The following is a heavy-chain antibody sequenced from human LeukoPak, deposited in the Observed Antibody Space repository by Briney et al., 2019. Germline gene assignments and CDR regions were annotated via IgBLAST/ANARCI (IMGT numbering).Heavy chain of an antibody. CDR2: ISGSGGST. D-gene: IGHD5-24*01. J-gene: IGHJ4*02. Sequence: GGSLRLSCAASGFTFSSYAVSWVRQAPGKGLEWVSAISGSGGSTYYADSVKGRFTISRDNSKNMLYLQMNSLRAEDTAVYYCAKDQGGYNSYYFDYWGQGTLVTVSS. V-gene: IGHV3-23*01. CDR1: GFTFSSYA. CDR3: AKDQGGYNSYYFDY.